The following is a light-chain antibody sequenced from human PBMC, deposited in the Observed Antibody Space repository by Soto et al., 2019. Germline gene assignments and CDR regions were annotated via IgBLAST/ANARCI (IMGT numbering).Light chain of an antibody. CDR1: SSDVGNYNL. J-gene: IGLJ2*01. CDR3: CSYAGSITFP. V-gene: IGLV2-23*02. CDR2: ATR. Sequence: QSALTQPASVSGSPGQSITISCTGTSSDVGNYNLVSWYQQHPGKAPKLIIYATRKRPSGVSNRYSGSKSGNTASLTISGLQAEDEATYHCCSYAGSITFPFGGGTKLTVL.